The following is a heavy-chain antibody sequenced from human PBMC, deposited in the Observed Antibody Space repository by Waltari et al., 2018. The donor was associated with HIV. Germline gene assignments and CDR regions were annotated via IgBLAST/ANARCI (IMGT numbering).Heavy chain of an antibody. J-gene: IGHJ4*02. D-gene: IGHD3-9*01. CDR2: VYYTGST. V-gene: IGHV4-39*01. CDR1: GGSISTSSFY. CDR3: ARHMISERGSYDILTGFDY. Sequence: QLQLQESGPGLVTPSETLSLTCSVPGGSISTSSFYWAWIRQAPGKVLEWIGSVYYTGSTFYNPSLESRLSVSVDTSKKEVSLRLSSVTAADTAVYYCARHMISERGSYDILTGFDYWGQGTLVTVSS.